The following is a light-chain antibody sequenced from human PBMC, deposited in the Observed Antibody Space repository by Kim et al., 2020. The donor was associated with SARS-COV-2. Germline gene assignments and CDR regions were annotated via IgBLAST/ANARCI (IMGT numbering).Light chain of an antibody. V-gene: IGKV1-12*01. J-gene: IGKJ4*01. Sequence: DIQLTQSPSSVSASVGDSVTITCRASQGIDYWFAWYQQKPGKVPRLLISATSSLRSGVPSRFSGSGFGTEFSLTISNLQPEDLATYYCQQAKSLPLTFGGGTKLEI. CDR1: QGIDYW. CDR2: ATS. CDR3: QQAKSLPLT.